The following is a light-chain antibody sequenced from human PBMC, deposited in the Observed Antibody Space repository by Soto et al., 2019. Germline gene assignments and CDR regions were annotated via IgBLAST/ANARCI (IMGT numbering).Light chain of an antibody. CDR1: QGINTY. J-gene: IGKJ4*01. V-gene: IGKV1-39*01. Sequence: IQMTQSPSSLSASVGDRVTITCRASQGINTYLNWYQQKPRRAPELLIYAASSLQSGVPSRFSGSGFGTDFTLTITSLQPEDFATYYCQQVESYPSTFGGGTKVDIK. CDR2: AAS. CDR3: QQVESYPST.